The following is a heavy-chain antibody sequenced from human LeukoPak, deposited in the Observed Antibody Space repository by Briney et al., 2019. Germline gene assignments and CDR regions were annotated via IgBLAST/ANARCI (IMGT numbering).Heavy chain of an antibody. CDR2: ISRDSRNI. J-gene: IGHJ4*02. CDR1: GFTLSSHN. CDR3: ASPAVAGYFDY. V-gene: IGHV3-21*01. Sequence: GGSLRLSCAVSGFTLSSHNMNWVRQAPGKGLEWVSFISRDSRNIYYADSVKGRFTISRDNAKNSLFLQMNSLRAEDTAVYYCASPAVAGYFDYWSQGALVTVSS. D-gene: IGHD6-13*01.